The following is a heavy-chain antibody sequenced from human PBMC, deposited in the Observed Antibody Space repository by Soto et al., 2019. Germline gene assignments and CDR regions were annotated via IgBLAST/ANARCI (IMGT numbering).Heavy chain of an antibody. CDR2: VLVGGNT. CDR1: GFICTSYD. CDR3: ANATATGGGAFDI. V-gene: IGHV3-23*01. Sequence: GGSLRLSCAASGFICTSYDMSWVRQVPGKGLEWVSTVLVGGNTYYADSVKGRFTISRDRSENTVFLQMNSLTAGDTAVYYCANATATGGGAFDICGQGTMVTVSS. D-gene: IGHD2-8*02. J-gene: IGHJ3*02.